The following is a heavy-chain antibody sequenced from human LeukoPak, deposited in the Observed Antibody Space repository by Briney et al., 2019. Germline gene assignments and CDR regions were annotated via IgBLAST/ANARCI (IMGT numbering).Heavy chain of an antibody. V-gene: IGHV4-59*01. D-gene: IGHD3-10*01. CDR2: IYDSGST. CDR1: SGSISSYY. J-gene: IGHJ3*02. Sequence: NTSETLSLTCSVSSGSISSYYWSWIRQPPGKGLEWIGNIYDSGSTNYNPSLKSRVTISVDTSKDQFSLKLSSVTAADTAVYYCARGRWFGELLPDPFDIWGQGTMVTVSS. CDR3: ARGRWFGELLPDPFDI.